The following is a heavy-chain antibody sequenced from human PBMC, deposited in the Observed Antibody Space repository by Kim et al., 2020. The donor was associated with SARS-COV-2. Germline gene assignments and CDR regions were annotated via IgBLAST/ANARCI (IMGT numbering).Heavy chain of an antibody. J-gene: IGHJ6*03. CDR1: GGSFSGYY. D-gene: IGHD2-2*01. V-gene: IGHV4-34*01. CDR3: ARGQGVVVPAAMGDLMFYYSYLDV. Sequence: SETLSLTCAVYGGSFSGYYWSWIRQPPGKGLEWIGEINHSGSTNYNPSLKSRVTISVDTSKNQFSLKLSSVTAADTAVYYCARGQGVVVPAAMGDLMFYYSYLDVWCKGTTVTVSS. CDR2: INHSGST.